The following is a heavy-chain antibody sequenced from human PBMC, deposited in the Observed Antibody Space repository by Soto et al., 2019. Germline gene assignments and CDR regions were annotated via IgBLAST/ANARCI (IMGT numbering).Heavy chain of an antibody. Sequence: EVQLVESGGGLVKPGGSLRLSCAASGFTFSSYSMNWVRQAPGKGLEWVSSISSSSSYIYYADSVKGRFTISRDNAKNSLYLQMNSLRAEDTAVYYCARDNGESSIAARQGRGYGMDVWGQGTTVTVSS. D-gene: IGHD6-6*01. J-gene: IGHJ6*02. CDR3: ARDNGESSIAARQGRGYGMDV. CDR2: ISSSSSYI. V-gene: IGHV3-21*01. CDR1: GFTFSSYS.